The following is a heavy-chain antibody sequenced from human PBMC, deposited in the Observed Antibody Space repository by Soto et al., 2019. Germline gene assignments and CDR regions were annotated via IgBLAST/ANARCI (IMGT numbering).Heavy chain of an antibody. CDR3: AKTWYYDFWSGYLYYFDY. J-gene: IGHJ4*02. CDR1: GFPFSSNA. V-gene: IGHV3-23*01. CDR2: ISGSGGST. Sequence: GGSLRLSCAASGFPFSSNAMSWVRQAPGKGLEWVSAISGSGGSTYYADSVKGRFTISRDNSKNTLYLQMNSLRAEDTAVYYCAKTWYYDFWSGYLYYFDYWGQGTLVTVSS. D-gene: IGHD3-3*01.